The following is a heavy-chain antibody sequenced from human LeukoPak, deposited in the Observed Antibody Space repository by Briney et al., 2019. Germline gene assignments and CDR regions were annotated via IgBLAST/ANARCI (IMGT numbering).Heavy chain of an antibody. CDR1: GFTFSSYT. V-gene: IGHV3-21*04. Sequence: GGSLRLSCAASGFTFSSYTMNWVRQAPGKGLEWVSSISSSSSYIYYADSVKGRFTISRDNAKNSLYLQMSSLRAEDTAVYFCAKDPGGYYDSSVYYWVGYFDYWGQGTLVTVSS. J-gene: IGHJ4*02. CDR3: AKDPGGYYDSSVYYWVGYFDY. D-gene: IGHD3-22*01. CDR2: ISSSSSYI.